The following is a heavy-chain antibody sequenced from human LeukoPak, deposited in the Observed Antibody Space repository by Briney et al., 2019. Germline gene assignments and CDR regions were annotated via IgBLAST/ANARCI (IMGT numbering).Heavy chain of an antibody. V-gene: IGHV1-69*05. J-gene: IGHJ5*02. CDR1: GGTFSSYA. D-gene: IGHD3-22*01. CDR3: ARALGYYYDSSGYRRNCFDP. CDR2: IIPIFGTA. Sequence: GASVKVSCKASGGTFSSYAISWVRQAPGQGLEWMGGIIPIFGTANYAQKFQGRVTITTDESTSTAYMELSSLRSEDTAVYYCARALGYYYDSSGYRRNCFDPWGQGTLATVSS.